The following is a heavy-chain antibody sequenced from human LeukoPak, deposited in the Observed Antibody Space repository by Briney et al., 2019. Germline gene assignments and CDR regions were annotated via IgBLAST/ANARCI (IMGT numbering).Heavy chain of an antibody. Sequence: GGSLRLSCAASGFTFSSYAMMWVRQSPEKGLEWVSSITGDGDGTYYADSVRGRFTISRDNSKNTLYLKMNSLRAEDTAVYFCVKGFVHPTYYFEYWGQGTLVTVSS. J-gene: IGHJ4*02. CDR2: ITGDGDGT. CDR1: GFTFSSYA. D-gene: IGHD3-10*01. V-gene: IGHV3-23*01. CDR3: VKGFVHPTYYFEY.